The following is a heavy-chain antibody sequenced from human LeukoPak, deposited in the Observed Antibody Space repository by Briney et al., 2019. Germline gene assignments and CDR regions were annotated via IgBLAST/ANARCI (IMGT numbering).Heavy chain of an antibody. CDR1: GYTFTDYY. Sequence: GASVKVSCKASGYTFTDYYLHWVRQAPGQGLEWMGWINPNSGGTNYAQKFQGRVTMTRDTSISTAYMELSRLRSDDTAVYYCARAQILRYFDWLLPLGGDWFDPWGQGTLVTVSS. CDR3: ARAQILRYFDWLLPLGGDWFDP. J-gene: IGHJ5*02. D-gene: IGHD3-9*01. V-gene: IGHV1-2*02. CDR2: INPNSGGT.